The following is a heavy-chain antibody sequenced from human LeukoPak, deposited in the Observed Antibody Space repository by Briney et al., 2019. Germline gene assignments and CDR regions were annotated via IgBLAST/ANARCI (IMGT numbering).Heavy chain of an antibody. V-gene: IGHV1-2*02. D-gene: IGHD3-10*01. Sequence: GASVKVSCKASGYTFTGYYMHWVRQAPGQGLEWMGWINPNSGGTNYAQKFQGRVTMTRDTSISTAYMELSRLRSDDTAVYYCARVMGTALLWFGEPRPFDPWGQGTLVTVSS. CDR1: GYTFTGYY. J-gene: IGHJ5*02. CDR3: ARVMGTALLWFGEPRPFDP. CDR2: INPNSGGT.